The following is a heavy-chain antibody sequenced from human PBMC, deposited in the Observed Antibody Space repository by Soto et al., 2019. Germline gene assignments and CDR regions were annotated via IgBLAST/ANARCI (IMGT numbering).Heavy chain of an antibody. V-gene: IGHV3-74*01. CDR3: ARRREGYYYGLDV. CDR1: RFTFSSYW. J-gene: IGHJ6*02. CDR2: INSDGSST. Sequence: EERLVESGGGSVQPGGSLRLSCAASRFTFSSYWMYWVRQAPGKGLVWVSRINSDGSSTRYADSVKGRFSISRDNSKSTLYLQMNTLRVEDTAVYYCARRREGYYYGLDVWGQGTTVTVSS. D-gene: IGHD1-26*01.